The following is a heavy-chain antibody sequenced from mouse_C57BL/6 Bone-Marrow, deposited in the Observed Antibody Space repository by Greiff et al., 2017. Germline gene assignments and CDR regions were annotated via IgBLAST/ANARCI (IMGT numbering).Heavy chain of an antibody. V-gene: IGHV5-15*01. CDR3: ARQNYGSRYAMDY. D-gene: IGHD1-1*01. CDR2: ISNLAYSI. Sequence: EVKLVESGGGLVQPGGSLKLSCAASGFTFSDYGMAWVRQAPRKGPEWVAFISNLAYSIYYADTVTGRFTISSENAKNTLYLEMSRLRSEETAMYDCARQNYGSRYAMDYWGQGTSVTVSS. CDR1: GFTFSDYG. J-gene: IGHJ4*01.